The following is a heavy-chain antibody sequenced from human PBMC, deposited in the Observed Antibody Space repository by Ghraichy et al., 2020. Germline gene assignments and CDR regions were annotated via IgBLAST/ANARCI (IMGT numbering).Heavy chain of an antibody. Sequence: SETLSLTCTVSGGSISSYYWSWIRQPPGKRLEWIGYIYYSGSTNYNPSLKSRVTISVDTSKNQFSLKLSSVTAADTAVYYCARHSTAMALIDYWGQGTLVTVSS. CDR3: ARHSTAMALIDY. CDR2: IYYSGST. D-gene: IGHD5-18*01. J-gene: IGHJ4*02. V-gene: IGHV4-59*01. CDR1: GGSISSYY.